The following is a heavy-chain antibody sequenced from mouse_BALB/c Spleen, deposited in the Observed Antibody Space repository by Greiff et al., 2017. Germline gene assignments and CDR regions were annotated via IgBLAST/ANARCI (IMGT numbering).Heavy chain of an antibody. D-gene: IGHD2-3*01. J-gene: IGHJ3*01. V-gene: IGHV5-12-1*01. CDR1: GFAFSSYD. CDR3: ARKGRDGYYAWFAY. CDR2: ISSGGGST. Sequence: EVQGVESGGGLVKPGGSLKLSCAASGFAFSSYDMSWVRQTPEKRLEWVAYISSGGGSTYYPDTVKGRFTISRDNAKNTLYLQMSSLKSEDTAMYYCARKGRDGYYAWFAYWGQGTLVTVSA.